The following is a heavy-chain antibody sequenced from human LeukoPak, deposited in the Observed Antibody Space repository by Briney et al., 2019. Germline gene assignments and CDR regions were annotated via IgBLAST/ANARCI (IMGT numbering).Heavy chain of an antibody. J-gene: IGHJ6*02. D-gene: IGHD1-26*01. V-gene: IGHV3-66*01. CDR2: IYSGGST. CDR3: AKDRAQVGPTSGMDV. Sequence: GGSLRLSCAASGFTVSGTYMNWVRQAPGKGLEWVSVIYSGGSTYYADSVKGRFTISRDNSKNTLYLQMNSLRAEDTAVYYCAKDRAQVGPTSGMDVWGQGTTVTVSS. CDR1: GFTVSGTY.